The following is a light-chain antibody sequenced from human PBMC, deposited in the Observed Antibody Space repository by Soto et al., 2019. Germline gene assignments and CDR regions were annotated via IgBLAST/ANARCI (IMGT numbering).Light chain of an antibody. V-gene: IGLV2-14*01. CDR3: SSYTSSSTLDV. CDR2: EVS. Sequence: QSALAQPSSVSGSPGQSITISCTGTSTDVGGYNYVSWYQHHSGKAPKLLIYEVSNRPSGVSNRFSGSKSGNTASLTISGLQAEDEADYYCSSYTSSSTLDVFGTGTKLTVL. CDR1: STDVGGYNY. J-gene: IGLJ1*01.